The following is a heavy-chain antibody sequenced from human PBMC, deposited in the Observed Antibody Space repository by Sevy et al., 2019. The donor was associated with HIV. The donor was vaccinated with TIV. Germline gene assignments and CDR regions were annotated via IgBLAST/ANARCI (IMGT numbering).Heavy chain of an antibody. CDR3: AKVFGGGLRVYYYYGMDV. J-gene: IGHJ6*02. Sequence: GGSLRLSCAASGFTFSSYAMSWVRQAPGKGLEWVSAISGSGGSTYYSDTVKGRFTISRDNSKNTLYLQMNSLRAEDTAVYYCAKVFGGGLRVYYYYGMDVWGQGTTVTVSS. V-gene: IGHV3-23*01. CDR1: GFTFSSYA. D-gene: IGHD3-16*01. CDR2: ISGSGGST.